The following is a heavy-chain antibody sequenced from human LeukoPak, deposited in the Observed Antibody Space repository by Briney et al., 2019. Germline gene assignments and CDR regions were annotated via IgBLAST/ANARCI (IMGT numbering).Heavy chain of an antibody. CDR1: GFTFSSYA. J-gene: IGHJ4*02. CDR3: ARDALAAAGTFDY. V-gene: IGHV3-30-3*01. CDR2: ISYDGSNK. Sequence: GGSLRLSCAASGFTFSSYAMHWVRQAPGKGLEWVAVISYDGSNKYYADSVKGRFTISRDNSKNTLYLQMNSLRAEDTAVYYCARDALAAAGTFDYWGRGTLVTVSS. D-gene: IGHD6-13*01.